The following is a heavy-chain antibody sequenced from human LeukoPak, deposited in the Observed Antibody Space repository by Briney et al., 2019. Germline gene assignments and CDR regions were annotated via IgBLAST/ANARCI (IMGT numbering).Heavy chain of an antibody. V-gene: IGHV4-39*01. Sequence: PETLSLTCTVSGGSISSGDFYWGWIRQPPGKGLEWIATIYYSGSTYYRPSLRSRVTISVDTSKNQFSLKLTSVTAADTAVYYCARQGEYSTSWSSFGYWGQGTLVTVSS. J-gene: IGHJ4*02. CDR2: IYYSGST. CDR1: GGSISSGDFY. D-gene: IGHD2-2*01. CDR3: ARQGEYSTSWSSFGY.